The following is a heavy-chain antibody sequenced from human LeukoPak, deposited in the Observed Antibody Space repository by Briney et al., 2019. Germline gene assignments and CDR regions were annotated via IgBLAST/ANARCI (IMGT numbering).Heavy chain of an antibody. CDR3: ARERIAVAGTGGSYVPEYFQH. D-gene: IGHD6-19*01. CDR1: GFTFSSYS. J-gene: IGHJ1*01. CDR2: ISSSSSYI. V-gene: IGHV3-21*01. Sequence: GGSLRLSCAASGFTFSSYSMNWVRQAPGKGLEWVSSISSSSSYIYYADSVKGRFTISRDNAKNSLYLQMSSLRAEDTAVYYCARERIAVAGTGGSYVPEYFQHWGQGTLVTVSS.